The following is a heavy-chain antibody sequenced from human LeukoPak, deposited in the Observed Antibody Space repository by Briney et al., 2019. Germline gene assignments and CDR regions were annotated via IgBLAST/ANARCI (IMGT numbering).Heavy chain of an antibody. V-gene: IGHV3-21*01. Sequence: GGSLRLSCAASGLTFSSYSMNWVRQAPGKGLEWVSSISSSSSYIYYADSVKGRFTISRDNAKNSLYLQMNSLKAEDTAVYYCARDAVLRFLEWSYNWFDPWGQGTLVTVSS. J-gene: IGHJ5*02. D-gene: IGHD3-3*01. CDR2: ISSSSSYI. CDR1: GLTFSSYS. CDR3: ARDAVLRFLEWSYNWFDP.